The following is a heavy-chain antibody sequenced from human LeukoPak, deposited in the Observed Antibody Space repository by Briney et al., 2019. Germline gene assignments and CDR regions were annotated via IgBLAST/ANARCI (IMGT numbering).Heavy chain of an antibody. D-gene: IGHD7-27*01. CDR2: ISYDGSNK. V-gene: IGHV3-30-3*01. J-gene: IGHJ4*02. CDR1: GFTFSSYA. CDR3: AKDGGLWVSAHWGDS. Sequence: GGSLRLSCAASGFTFSSYAMHWVRQAPGKGLEWVAVISYDGSNKYYADSVKGRFTVSRDNSKNTLFLQMNSLRAEDTAVYYCAKDGGLWVSAHWGDSWGRGTLVTVSS.